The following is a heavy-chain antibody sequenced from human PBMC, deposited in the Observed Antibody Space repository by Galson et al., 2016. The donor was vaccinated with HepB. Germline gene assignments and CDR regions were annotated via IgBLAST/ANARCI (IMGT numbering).Heavy chain of an antibody. CDR2: ISAGNGNT. CDR1: GYTFTSCA. Sequence: SVKVSCKASGYTFTSCALHWVRQAPGQSLEWMGWISAGNGNTKYSHNFQGRVTITRDTSATIAYMELSSLRSEDTAVYYCARVNRWGGLVDALWYWGQGTLVTVSS. V-gene: IGHV1-3*01. CDR3: ARVNRWGGLVDALWY. J-gene: IGHJ4*02. D-gene: IGHD2-8*01.